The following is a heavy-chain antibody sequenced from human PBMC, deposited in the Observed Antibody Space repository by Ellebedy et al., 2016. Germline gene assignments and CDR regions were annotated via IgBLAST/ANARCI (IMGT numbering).Heavy chain of an antibody. D-gene: IGHD7-27*01. J-gene: IGHJ3*02. Sequence: GESLKISXAASGFTFSNYWMHWVRQAPGKGLVWVSRINSDGSATRYADSVKGRFTISRDNAKNALYLQMNSLRVEDTAVYYCARAVEEAPGIWGQGTMVTVSS. V-gene: IGHV3-74*01. CDR1: GFTFSNYW. CDR3: ARAVEEAPGI. CDR2: INSDGSAT.